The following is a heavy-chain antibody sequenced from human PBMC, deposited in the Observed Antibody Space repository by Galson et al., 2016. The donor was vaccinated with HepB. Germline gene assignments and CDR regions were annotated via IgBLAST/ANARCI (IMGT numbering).Heavy chain of an antibody. J-gene: IGHJ4*02. CDR2: ISSSSNYI. CDR1: GINFSSYS. V-gene: IGHV3-21*01. CDR3: ARDPRGPQVWATYFDY. D-gene: IGHD5-18*01. Sequence: SLRLSCAASGINFSSYSMNWVRQAPGKGLEWVSSISSSSNYIYYAESVKGRFTISRENAKNSLYLQMNSLRAEDTVVYYCARDPRGPQVWATYFDYWGQGTLVTVSS.